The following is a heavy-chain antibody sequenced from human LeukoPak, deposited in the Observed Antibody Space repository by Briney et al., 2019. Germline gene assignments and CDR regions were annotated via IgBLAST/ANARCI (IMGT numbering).Heavy chain of an antibody. D-gene: IGHD4-11*01. CDR2: IYYSGST. J-gene: IGHJ4*02. CDR3: ARWSASAVTHDY. Sequence: PSETLSLTCAVYGGSFSGYYWSWIRQPPGKGLEWIGYIYYSGSTNYNPSLKSRVTISVDTSKNQFSLKLSSVTAADTAVYYCARWSASAVTHDYWGQGTLVTVSS. V-gene: IGHV4-59*01. CDR1: GGSFSGYY.